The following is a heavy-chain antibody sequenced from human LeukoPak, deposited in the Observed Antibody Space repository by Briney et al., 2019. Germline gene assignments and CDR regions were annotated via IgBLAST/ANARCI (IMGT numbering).Heavy chain of an antibody. Sequence: PGGSLRLSCAASGFTFSTYWMSWARQAPGKGLKWVANIKQDESEKYYMDSVKGRFTISRDNAKNSLSLQMSSLRADDTAVYYCARVGRDSKYGYFDFWGQGTLVTVSS. V-gene: IGHV3-7*01. CDR1: GFTFSTYW. J-gene: IGHJ4*02. D-gene: IGHD4-11*01. CDR2: IKQDESEK. CDR3: ARVGRDSKYGYFDF.